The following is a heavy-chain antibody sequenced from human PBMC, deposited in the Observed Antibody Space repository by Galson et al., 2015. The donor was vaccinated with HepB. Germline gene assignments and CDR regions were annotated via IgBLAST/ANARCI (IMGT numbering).Heavy chain of an antibody. J-gene: IGHJ5*02. Sequence: SVKVYCKASGFTFSSSTVRWVRQPRGQHFEWVGWIVVGSGNTNYAQKFQERVTITRDVSTSTAYMELSSLGSEDTAIYYCAAGVADCSGNTCHPNTAWFDPWGQGTLVTVSS. V-gene: IGHV1-58*01. D-gene: IGHD2-15*01. CDR2: IVVGSGNT. CDR1: GFTFSSST. CDR3: AAGVADCSGNTCHPNTAWFDP.